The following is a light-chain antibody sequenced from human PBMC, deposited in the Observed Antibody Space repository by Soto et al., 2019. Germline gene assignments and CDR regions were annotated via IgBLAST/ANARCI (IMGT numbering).Light chain of an antibody. CDR1: QSVANSP. CDR2: DAS. CDR3: QQRGVWPRT. V-gene: IGKV3-11*01. J-gene: IGKJ4*02. Sequence: ETVLTQSPCPLYFSPGERAPLSCRASQSVANSPVAWYQQKAGQAPELLIYDASNRATGIPARFGRGGSGTDFTLTSSSLDPEDFAVYYCQQRGVWPRTCGGGTKV.